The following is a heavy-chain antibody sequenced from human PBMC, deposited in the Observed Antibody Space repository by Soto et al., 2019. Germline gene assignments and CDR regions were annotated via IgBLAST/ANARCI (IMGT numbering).Heavy chain of an antibody. D-gene: IGHD1-26*01. CDR1: GGSISSTTYY. J-gene: IGHJ6*02. CDR2: ISYSGST. V-gene: IGHV4-39*01. CDR3: ACTAPSRRWELLSDYYYAMDV. Sequence: LSLTFTFAGGSISSTTYYLGWIRQPPGKGLEWIGSISYSGSTHYKPSLRSRVTISVDTSKNQFSLKLSSVTAADTAVYYCACTAPSRRWELLSDYYYAMDVWGQGTTVTVSS.